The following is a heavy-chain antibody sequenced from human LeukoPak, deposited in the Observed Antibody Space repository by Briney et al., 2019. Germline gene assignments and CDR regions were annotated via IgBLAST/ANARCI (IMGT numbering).Heavy chain of an antibody. CDR2: ISWNSGSI. CDR1: GFTFDDYA. CDR3: AKAAVLVVAGSPFDY. D-gene: IGHD2-15*01. V-gene: IGHV3-9*01. Sequence: GRSLRLSCAASGFTFDDYAMHWVRQAPGKGLEWVSGISWNSGSIGYADSVKGRFTISRDNAKNSMYLQMNSLRAEDTALYYCAKAAVLVVAGSPFDYWGQGTLVTVSS. J-gene: IGHJ4*02.